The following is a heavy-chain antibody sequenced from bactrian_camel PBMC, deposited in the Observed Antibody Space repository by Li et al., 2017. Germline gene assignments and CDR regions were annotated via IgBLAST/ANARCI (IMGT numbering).Heavy chain of an antibody. V-gene: IGHV3S40*01. CDR1: GFTFSRTD. J-gene: IGHJ4*01. Sequence: VQLVESGGGSVQAGGSLRLSYAASGFTFSRTDMSWVRQTPGKGLEWVSSIRTLSGKYITDYAGSVRGRFTISRDNAQNTLYLQLNSLKTEDTAMYYCAPGQRPSTVRSQGTQVTVS. D-gene: IGHD3*01. CDR2: IRTLSGKYIT.